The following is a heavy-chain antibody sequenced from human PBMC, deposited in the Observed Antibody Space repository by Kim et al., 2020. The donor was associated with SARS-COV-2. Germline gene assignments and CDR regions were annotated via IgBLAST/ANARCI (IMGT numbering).Heavy chain of an antibody. CDR1: GGTFSSYA. D-gene: IGHD6-19*01. Sequence: SVKVSCKASGGTFSSYAISWVRQAPGQGLEWMGGIIPIFGTANYAQKFQGRVTITADESTSTAYMELSSLRSEDTAVYYCATYSSGGIFYFDYWGQGTLVTVSS. J-gene: IGHJ4*02. CDR3: ATYSSGGIFYFDY. CDR2: IIPIFGTA. V-gene: IGHV1-69*13.